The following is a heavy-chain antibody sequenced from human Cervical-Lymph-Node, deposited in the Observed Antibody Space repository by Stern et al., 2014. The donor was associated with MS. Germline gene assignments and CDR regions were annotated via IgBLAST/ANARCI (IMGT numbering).Heavy chain of an antibody. CDR1: GGSISSYY. CDR2: IYYSGST. CDR3: ARGGRYSGSYLDY. D-gene: IGHD1-26*01. Sequence: QVQLVESGPGLVKPSETLSLTCTVSGGSISSYYWSWIRQPPGKGLEWIGYIYYSGSTNYNPSLKSRVTISVDTSKNQFSLKLSSVTAADTAVYYCARGGRYSGSYLDYWGQGTLVTVSS. V-gene: IGHV4-59*01. J-gene: IGHJ4*02.